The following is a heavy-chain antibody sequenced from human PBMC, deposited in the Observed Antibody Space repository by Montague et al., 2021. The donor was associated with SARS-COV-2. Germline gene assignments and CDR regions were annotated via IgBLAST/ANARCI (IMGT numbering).Heavy chain of an antibody. D-gene: IGHD3-9*01. CDR2: ISAYNGNT. CDR1: GYTFTSYG. V-gene: IGHV1-18*04. CDR3: ARDRGLRYFDWLLLSWDDYYYGMDV. Sequence: SGKVSCKASGYTFTSYGIRWVRQAPGQGLEWMGWISAYNGNTNYAQRLQGRVTMTTDTSTSTAYMELRSLRSDDTAVYYCARDRGLRYFDWLLLSWDDYYYGMDVWGQGTTATVSS. J-gene: IGHJ6*02.